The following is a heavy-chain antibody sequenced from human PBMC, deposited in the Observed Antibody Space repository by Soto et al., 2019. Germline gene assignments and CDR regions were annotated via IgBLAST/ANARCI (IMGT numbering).Heavy chain of an antibody. CDR1: GFTFSDYY. Sequence: GGSLRLSCAASGFTFSDYYMSWIRQAPGKGLEWVSYISISGSTIFYADSVKGRFTISRDNAKNSLYLQMNSLRAEDTAVYYCARVERGITIFGVVVPLFDDRGQGTLVMVSS. CDR2: ISISGSTI. J-gene: IGHJ4*02. CDR3: ARVERGITIFGVVVPLFDD. D-gene: IGHD3-3*01. V-gene: IGHV3-11*01.